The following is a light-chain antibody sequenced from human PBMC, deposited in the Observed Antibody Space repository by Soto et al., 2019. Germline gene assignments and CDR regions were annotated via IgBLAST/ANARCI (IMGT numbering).Light chain of an antibody. CDR3: TSYTTSTTLV. CDR1: SSDVGGYNY. J-gene: IGLJ2*01. Sequence: QSALTQPASVSGSPGQSISISCTGTSSDVGGYNYVSWYQQHPGKAPRLMIYKVSHRPSGVSYRFSGSKSGNTASLAISGLQAEDEADYYCTSYTTSTTLVFGGGTKLTVL. CDR2: KVS. V-gene: IGLV2-14*01.